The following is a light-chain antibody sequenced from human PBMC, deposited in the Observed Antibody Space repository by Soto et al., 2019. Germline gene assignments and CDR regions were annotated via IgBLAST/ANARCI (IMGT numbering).Light chain of an antibody. J-gene: IGKJ1*01. Sequence: DIQMTQSPSTLSASVGDRVTITCRASQSIRDWLAWYQQIPGKAPKLLIYKASNLETGVPSRFSGTGSGTEFTLIINGLQPDDFATYYCQQYHSDSLRTFGQGNKVDIK. CDR3: QQYHSDSLRT. CDR2: KAS. CDR1: QSIRDW. V-gene: IGKV1-5*03.